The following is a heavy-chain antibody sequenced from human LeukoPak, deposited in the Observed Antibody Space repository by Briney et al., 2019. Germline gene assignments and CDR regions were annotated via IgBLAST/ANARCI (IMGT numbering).Heavy chain of an antibody. J-gene: IGHJ3*02. V-gene: IGHV3-53*04. CDR3: AREVMAKRRAFDI. D-gene: IGHD2-8*01. CDR1: GFTASSNY. Sequence: GGSLRLSCAVSGFTASSNYMSWVRQAPGKGLEWVSVIYSDDRTYYADSVKGRFTISRHTSEKTLYLQMNSLRAEDTAVYYCAREVMAKRRAFDIWGQGTVVTVSS. CDR2: IYSDDRT.